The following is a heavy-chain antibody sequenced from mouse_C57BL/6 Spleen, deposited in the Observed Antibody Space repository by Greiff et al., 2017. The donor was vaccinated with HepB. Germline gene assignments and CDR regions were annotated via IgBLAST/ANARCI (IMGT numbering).Heavy chain of an antibody. J-gene: IGHJ4*01. V-gene: IGHV5-16*02. D-gene: IGHD1-1*01. Sequence: EVKLVESEGGLVQPGSSMKLSCTASGFTFSDYYMAWVRQVPEKGLEWVANINYDGSSTYYLDSLKSRFIISRDNAKNSLYLHMSSLKSEDTATYYCARRGRGYAMDYGGQGTSVTVSS. CDR3: ARRGRGYAMDY. CDR2: INYDGSST. CDR1: GFTFSDYY.